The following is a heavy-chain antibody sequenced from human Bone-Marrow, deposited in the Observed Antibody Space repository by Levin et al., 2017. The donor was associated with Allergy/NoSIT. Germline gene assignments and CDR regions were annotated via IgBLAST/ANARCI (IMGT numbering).Heavy chain of an antibody. CDR3: VRTPGAIVVTPYFDY. CDR2: ISGSDDNT. J-gene: IGHJ4*02. CDR1: GFRFSDYV. Sequence: GASVKVSCAASGFRFSDYVMNWVRQAPGKGLEWVSVISGSDDNTYYADSVKGRFTISRDNSKNTLYLQMNSLRAEDTAIYYCVRTPGAIVVTPYFDYWGQGTLVTVSS. D-gene: IGHD2-21*01. V-gene: IGHV3-23*01.